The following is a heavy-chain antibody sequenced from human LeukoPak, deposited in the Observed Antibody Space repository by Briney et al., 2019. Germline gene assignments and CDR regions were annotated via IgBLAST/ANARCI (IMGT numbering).Heavy chain of an antibody. D-gene: IGHD3-22*01. CDR1: GGSISSGSYY. Sequence: PSQTLSLTCTVSGGSISSGSYYWSWIRQPAGRGLEWIVRVYTSGSTNYNPSHKSRVTISVDTSKNQFSLRLSSVTAADTAVYYCARVGPPDYYDSSGYRTAWGQGTLVTVSS. J-gene: IGHJ5*02. V-gene: IGHV4-61*02. CDR3: ARVGPPDYYDSSGYRTA. CDR2: VYTSGST.